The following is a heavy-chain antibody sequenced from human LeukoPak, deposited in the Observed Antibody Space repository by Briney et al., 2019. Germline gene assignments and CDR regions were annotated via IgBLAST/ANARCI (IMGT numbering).Heavy chain of an antibody. CDR1: GFTFSSYE. CDR3: ARGFVHSGSPFFDY. Sequence: GGSLRLSCAASGFTFSSYEMNWVRQAPGKGLEWVSYISSSGSTIYYADSVKGRFTISRDNAKNSLYLQMNSLRAEDTAVYYCARGFVHSGSPFFDYWGQGTLVTVSS. CDR2: ISSSGSTI. D-gene: IGHD1-26*01. J-gene: IGHJ4*02. V-gene: IGHV3-48*03.